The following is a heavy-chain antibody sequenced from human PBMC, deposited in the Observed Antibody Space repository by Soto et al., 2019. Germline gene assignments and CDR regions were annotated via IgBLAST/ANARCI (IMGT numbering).Heavy chain of an antibody. D-gene: IGHD2-21*01. J-gene: IGHJ4*02. Sequence: SVKVSCKASGVTFNRQDMRWVRQAPGQGLEWMGGIIPMFGTPHYAEKFQDRVTITADESTGTAYLELSSLTSEDTAVYYCAKSYGRDGDSYAYWGPGTLVTVS. V-gene: IGHV1-69*13. CDR2: IIPMFGTP. CDR1: GVTFNRQD. CDR3: AKSYGRDGDSYAY.